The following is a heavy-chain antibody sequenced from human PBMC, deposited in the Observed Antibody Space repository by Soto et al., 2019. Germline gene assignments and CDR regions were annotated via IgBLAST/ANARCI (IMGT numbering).Heavy chain of an antibody. CDR1: GFTFSSYG. Sequence: VQLVESGGGVVQPGRSLRLSCAASGFTFSSYGMHWVRQAPGKGLEWVAVIWYDGSNKYYADSVKGRFTISRDNSKNTLYLQMNSLRAEDTAVYYCARPPGSYYYYGMDVWGQGTTVTVSS. CDR3: ARPPGSYYYYGMDV. V-gene: IGHV3-33*01. CDR2: IWYDGSNK. D-gene: IGHD3-10*01. J-gene: IGHJ6*02.